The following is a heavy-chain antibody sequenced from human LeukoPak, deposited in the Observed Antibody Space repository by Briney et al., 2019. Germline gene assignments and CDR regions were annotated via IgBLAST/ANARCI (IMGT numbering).Heavy chain of an antibody. Sequence: QPGGSLRLSCAASGFTFSSYGMHWVRQAPDKGLEWVAFIRYDGSNKYYADSVKGRFTISRDNSKNTLYLQMSSLRAEDTAVYYCAKLVLMVYAVYAFDIWGQGTMVTVSS. J-gene: IGHJ3*02. CDR2: IRYDGSNK. CDR1: GFTFSSYG. CDR3: AKLVLMVYAVYAFDI. V-gene: IGHV3-30*02. D-gene: IGHD2-8*01.